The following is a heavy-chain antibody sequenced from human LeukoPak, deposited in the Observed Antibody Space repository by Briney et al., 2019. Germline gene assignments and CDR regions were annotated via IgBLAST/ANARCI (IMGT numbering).Heavy chain of an antibody. D-gene: IGHD4-17*01. J-gene: IGHJ4*02. CDR1: GFTFSSYS. CDR2: ITISSSYI. V-gene: IGHV3-21*01. CDR3: ARASTTVPNLLDH. Sequence: GGSLRLSCAASGFTFSSYSMNWVRQAPGKGLEWVSSITISSSYIYYAESVKGRFTMSRDNAKNSLYLQTSSLRVEDTAVYYCARASTTVPNLLDHWGRGTLVTVSS.